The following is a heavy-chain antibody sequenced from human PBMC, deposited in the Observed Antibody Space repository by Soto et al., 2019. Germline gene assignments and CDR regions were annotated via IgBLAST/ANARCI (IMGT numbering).Heavy chain of an antibody. CDR1: GFTFSSYW. D-gene: IGHD3-10*01. CDR2: IKQDGSEK. CDR3: AKDYMAQFDY. V-gene: IGHV3-7*01. Sequence: GGSLRLSCVVSGFTFSSYWMNWVRQAPGKGLEWVANIKQDGSEKYYVDSAKGRFTISRDNAKNSLYLQMNSLSAEDTAIYYCAKDYMAQFDYWGQGTLVTVSS. J-gene: IGHJ4*02.